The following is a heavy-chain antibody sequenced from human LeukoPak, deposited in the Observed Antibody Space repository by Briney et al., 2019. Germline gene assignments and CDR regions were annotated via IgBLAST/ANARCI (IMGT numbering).Heavy chain of an antibody. D-gene: IGHD5-12*01. V-gene: IGHV3-53*01. CDR3: ARAGYSGYALGD. CDR1: GFTVSSNY. CDR2: VYSGGST. J-gene: IGHJ4*02. Sequence: GGFLRLSCAASGFTVSSNYMSWVRQAPGKGLEWVSVVYSGGSTYYADSVKGRFTISRDNSKNTLYLQMNSLRAEDTAVYYCARAGYSGYALGDWGQGTLVTVSS.